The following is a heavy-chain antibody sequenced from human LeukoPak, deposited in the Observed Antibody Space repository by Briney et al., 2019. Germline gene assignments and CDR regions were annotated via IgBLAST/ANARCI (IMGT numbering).Heavy chain of an antibody. CDR1: GFTFSRYS. CDR2: ISGSSSYI. Sequence: GGSLRLSCAASGFTFSRYSMNWVRQAPGKGLEWVSSISGSSSYIYYADSMKGRFTISRDNTKNSLYLQMNSLRAEDTAVYYCAKDGGSDPDSFDIWGQGTMVTVSS. CDR3: AKDGGSDPDSFDI. V-gene: IGHV3-21*01. J-gene: IGHJ3*02. D-gene: IGHD2-15*01.